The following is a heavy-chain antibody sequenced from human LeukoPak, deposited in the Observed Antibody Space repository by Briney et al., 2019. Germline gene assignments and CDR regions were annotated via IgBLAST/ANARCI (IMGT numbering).Heavy chain of an antibody. CDR2: IYRSGIT. J-gene: IGHJ4*02. Sequence: SETLSLTCAVSGVSITSSVWWSWVRQPPGKGLEWIGEIYRSGITTYNPSLKSRVTISVDTSKNQFSLNLSSVTAADTAVYYCARRGLIDYWGQGTLVTVSS. CDR3: ARRGLIDY. CDR1: GVSITSSVW. D-gene: IGHD3/OR15-3a*01. V-gene: IGHV4-4*02.